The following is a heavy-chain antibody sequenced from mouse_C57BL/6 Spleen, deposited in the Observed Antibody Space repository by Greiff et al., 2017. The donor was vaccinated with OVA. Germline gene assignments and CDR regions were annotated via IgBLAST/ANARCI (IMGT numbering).Heavy chain of an antibody. V-gene: IGHV1-54*01. CDR2: INPGSGGT. J-gene: IGHJ4*01. CDR1: GYAFTNYL. D-gene: IGHD1-1*01. CDR3: ARDGSSYGGYAMDY. Sequence: QVQLKESGAELVRPGTSVKVSCKASGYAFTNYLIEWVKQRPGQGLEWIGVINPGSGGTNYNEKFKGKATLTADKSSSTAYMQLSSLTSEDSAVYFCARDGSSYGGYAMDYWGQGTSVTVSS.